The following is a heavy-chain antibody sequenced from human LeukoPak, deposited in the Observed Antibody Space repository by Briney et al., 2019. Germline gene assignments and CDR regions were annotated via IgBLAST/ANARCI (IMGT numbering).Heavy chain of an antibody. CDR2: IYPGDSDT. CDR3: ARYGVPAAIESWFDP. Sequence: PGESLKISCKGSGYSFTSYWIGWVRQMPGKGLEWMGIIYPGDSDTRYSPSFQGQVTISADKSISTAYLQWSSLKASDTAMYYSARYGVPAAIESWFDPWGQGTLVTVSS. D-gene: IGHD2-2*02. J-gene: IGHJ5*02. V-gene: IGHV5-51*01. CDR1: GYSFTSYW.